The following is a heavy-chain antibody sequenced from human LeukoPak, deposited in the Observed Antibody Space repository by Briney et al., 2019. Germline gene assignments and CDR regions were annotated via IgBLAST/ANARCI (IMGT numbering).Heavy chain of an antibody. V-gene: IGHV3-33*01. J-gene: IGHJ4*02. Sequence: PGGSLRLSCAASGFTFSSYGMHWVRQAPGKGLEWVAVIWYDGSNKYYADSVKGRFTISRDNSKNTLYLQMNSLRAEDTAVYYCARSIFKQWLVLPFDYWGQGTLVTVSS. D-gene: IGHD6-19*01. CDR2: IWYDGSNK. CDR1: GFTFSSYG. CDR3: ARSIFKQWLVLPFDY.